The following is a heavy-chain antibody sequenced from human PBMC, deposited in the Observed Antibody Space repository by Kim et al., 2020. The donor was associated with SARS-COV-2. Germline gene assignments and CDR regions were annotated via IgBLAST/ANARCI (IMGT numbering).Heavy chain of an antibody. CDR3: ARVSSGSSSWYWFDP. CDR2: ISSSGTYI. V-gene: IGHV3-11*05. D-gene: IGHD6-13*01. CDR1: GFTFSDYY. J-gene: IGHJ5*02. Sequence: GGSLRLSCAASGFTFSDYYMTWIRQAPGKGLEWLSYISSSGTYIKDADSVKGRFSISRDNAKNSLYLQMNSLRDEDTAVYYCARVSSGSSSWYWFDPWG.